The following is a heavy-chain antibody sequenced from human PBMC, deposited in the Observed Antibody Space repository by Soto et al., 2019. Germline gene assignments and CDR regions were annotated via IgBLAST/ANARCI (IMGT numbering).Heavy chain of an antibody. CDR2: IYYSGST. CDR1: GGSISSGGYY. V-gene: IGHV4-31*03. D-gene: IGHD5-18*01. Sequence: PSETLSLTCTVSGGSISSGGYYWSWIRQHPGKGLEWIGYIYYSGSTYYNPSLKSRVTISVDTSKNQFSLKLSSVTAADTAVYYCARVDTAMVESSGMDVWGQGTTVTVSS. CDR3: ARVDTAMVESSGMDV. J-gene: IGHJ6*02.